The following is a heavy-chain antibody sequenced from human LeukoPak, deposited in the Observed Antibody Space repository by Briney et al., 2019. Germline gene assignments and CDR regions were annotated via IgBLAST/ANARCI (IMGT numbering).Heavy chain of an antibody. CDR2: IYTSGST. Sequence: PSETLSLTCTVSGGSISSYYWSWIRQPAGKGLEWIGRIYTSGSTNYNPSLKSRVTISVDTSKNQFSLKLSSVTAADTAVYYCARGGRGYYDSSGYPRGYYFDYWGQGTLVTVSS. J-gene: IGHJ4*02. CDR1: GGSISSYY. D-gene: IGHD3-22*01. V-gene: IGHV4-4*07. CDR3: ARGGRGYYDSSGYPRGYYFDY.